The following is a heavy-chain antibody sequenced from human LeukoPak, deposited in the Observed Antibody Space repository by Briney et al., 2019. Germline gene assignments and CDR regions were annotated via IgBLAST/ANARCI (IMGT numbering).Heavy chain of an antibody. CDR2: ISYSGSDM. Sequence: PGGSLRLSCATSGLTFTNAWMSWFRQAPGKGLEWVSDISYSGSDMYYADSVKGRFTISRDNAQNSLYLQMNSLRAEDTAVYYCARARYTYAGYYFDYWGQGTLVTVSS. V-gene: IGHV3-11*01. D-gene: IGHD2-2*02. CDR1: GLTFTNAW. J-gene: IGHJ4*02. CDR3: ARARYTYAGYYFDY.